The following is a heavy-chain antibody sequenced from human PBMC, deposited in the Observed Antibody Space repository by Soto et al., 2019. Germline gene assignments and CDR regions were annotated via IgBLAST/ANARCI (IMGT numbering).Heavy chain of an antibody. J-gene: IGHJ6*02. V-gene: IGHV6-1*01. CDR2: TYYRSKWYN. CDR1: EDSVSSNSAA. CDR3: ARYLGSCSSTSCYTFHYYYGMDV. D-gene: IGHD2-2*02. Sequence: SQTLSLTCAISEDSVSSNSAAWNWIRQSPSRGLEWLGRTYYRSKWYNDYAVSVKSRITINPDTSKNQFSLQLNSVAPEDTAVYYCARYLGSCSSTSCYTFHYYYGMDVWGQGTTVTVSS.